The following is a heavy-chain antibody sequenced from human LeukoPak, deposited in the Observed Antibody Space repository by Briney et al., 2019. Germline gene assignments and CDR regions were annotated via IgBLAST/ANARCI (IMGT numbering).Heavy chain of an antibody. J-gene: IGHJ5*02. D-gene: IGHD3-3*01. Sequence: GGSLRLSCAASGFTFSSYGMHWVRQAPGKGLEWVSAISGSGGSTYYADSVKGRFTISRDNSKNTLYLQMNSLRAEDTAVYYCAEGSGNDWFDPWGQGTLVTVSP. CDR2: ISGSGGST. CDR3: AEGSGNDWFDP. V-gene: IGHV3-23*01. CDR1: GFTFSSYG.